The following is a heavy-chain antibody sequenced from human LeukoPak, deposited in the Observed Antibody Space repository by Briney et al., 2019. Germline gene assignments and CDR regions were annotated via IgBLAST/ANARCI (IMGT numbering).Heavy chain of an antibody. Sequence: SETLSLTCTVSGDSISSSSYYWGWIRQSSGKGPEWIGSIYYSGTTYYNPSLKSRISISVHTSKNQFSLRVTSVTAADTAVYYCARRSVSAGSKTGGAFDIWGQGTMVTVSS. CDR2: IYYSGTT. CDR1: GDSISSSSYY. CDR3: ARRSVSAGSKTGGAFDI. J-gene: IGHJ3*02. D-gene: IGHD4-11*01. V-gene: IGHV4-39*07.